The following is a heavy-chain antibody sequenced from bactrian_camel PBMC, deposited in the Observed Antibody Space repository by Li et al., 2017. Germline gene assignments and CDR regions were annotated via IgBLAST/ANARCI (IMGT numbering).Heavy chain of an antibody. CDR2: IYTGGGST. CDR1: GYASSRYC. D-gene: IGHD5*01. J-gene: IGHJ4*01. CDR3: VAGEPSTCRPDGSGSQFKY. Sequence: VQLVESGGGSVQAGGSLRHSCTASGYASSRYCMGWFRQAPGKEREAVAVIYTGGGSTYYADSVKGRATISYSSAKKTLYLQMTGLNSEDTAMYYCVAGEPSTCRPDGSGSQFKYWVRGTQVTVS. V-gene: IGHV3S1*01.